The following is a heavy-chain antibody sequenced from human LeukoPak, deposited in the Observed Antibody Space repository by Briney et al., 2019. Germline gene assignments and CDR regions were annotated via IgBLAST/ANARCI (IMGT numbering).Heavy chain of an antibody. V-gene: IGHV4-59*01. CDR1: GGSISSYY. J-gene: IGHJ4*02. CDR2: IYYSGST. CDR3: ARSGLWFGELMGY. D-gene: IGHD3-10*01. Sequence: PSETLSLTCTVSGGSISSYYWSWIRQPPGKGLEWIGYIYYSGSTNYNPSLKGRGTISVDTTKNQFSLKLSSVTAADTAVYYCARSGLWFGELMGYWGQGTLVTVSS.